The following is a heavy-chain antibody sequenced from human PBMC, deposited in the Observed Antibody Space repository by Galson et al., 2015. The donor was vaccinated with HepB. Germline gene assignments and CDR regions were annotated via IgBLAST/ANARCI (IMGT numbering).Heavy chain of an antibody. Sequence: ETLSLTCTVSGVSVSSSDYYWGCIRQPPGKGPEWIGSVYPSGSTYFKASLKGRLTMSLDMSKNQFSLNLTSVTAADTAVYYCARGNYKSTLDIWGQGTLVTVSS. J-gene: IGHJ3*02. D-gene: IGHD1-7*01. CDR1: GVSVSSSDYY. V-gene: IGHV4-39*07. CDR3: ARGNYKSTLDI. CDR2: VYPSGST.